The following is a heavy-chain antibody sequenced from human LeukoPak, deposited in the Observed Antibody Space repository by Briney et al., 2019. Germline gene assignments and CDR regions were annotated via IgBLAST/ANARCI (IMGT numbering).Heavy chain of an antibody. D-gene: IGHD5-12*01. Sequence: GGSLRLSCPASGFIYIKYGMAWVRQAPGKGLEWVSDISGSGATTYFADSVKGRFTISRDNSKNTMYLRMNTLRVEDTAVYYCVRNRPAYSGYDSFYPWGQGTLVTVSS. CDR1: GFIYIKYG. J-gene: IGHJ5*02. CDR2: ISGSGATT. CDR3: VRNRPAYSGYDSFYP. V-gene: IGHV3-23*01.